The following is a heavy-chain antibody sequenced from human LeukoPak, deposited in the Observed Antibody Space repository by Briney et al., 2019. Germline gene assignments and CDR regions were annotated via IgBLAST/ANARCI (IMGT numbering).Heavy chain of an antibody. CDR3: ARSYSRRWSDAFDI. D-gene: IGHD6-13*01. J-gene: IGHJ3*02. CDR2: LYYSGST. CDR1: GGSISSSSYY. Sequence: PSETRSLTCTVSGGSISSSSYYWVWIRQPPGKGLEWIGSLYYSGSTYYNPSLKSRVTISVDTSKNQFSLELRSVTAADTAVYYCARSYSRRWSDAFDIWGQGTMVIVSS. V-gene: IGHV4-39*01.